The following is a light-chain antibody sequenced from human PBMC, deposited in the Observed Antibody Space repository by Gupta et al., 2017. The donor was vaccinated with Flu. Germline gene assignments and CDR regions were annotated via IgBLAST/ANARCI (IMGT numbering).Light chain of an antibody. J-gene: IGLJ3*02. CDR1: NSNIAQKY. CDR3: AAWDGSRNAGA. Sequence: QSVLTQPPSVSAAPGQKVTISCSGTNSNIAQKYVSWYQYLPGSAPKLLIYENNKRTSGIPDRFSGSKSGTSATLNITGLQTGDEADYYCAAWDGSRNAGAFGGGTKLTVL. CDR2: ENN. V-gene: IGLV1-51*01.